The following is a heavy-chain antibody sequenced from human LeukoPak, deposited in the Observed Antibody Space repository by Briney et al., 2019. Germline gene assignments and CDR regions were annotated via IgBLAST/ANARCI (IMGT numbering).Heavy chain of an antibody. J-gene: IGHJ4*02. Sequence: SVKVSCKASGGTFSSYAINWVRQAPGQGLEWMGGIIPIFGTANYAQKFQGRVTITADESTSTAYMELSSLRSEDTAVYYCTTLYYYSNYYFDYWGQGTLVTVSS. D-gene: IGHD3-22*01. CDR1: GGTFSSYA. CDR2: IIPIFGTA. CDR3: TTLYYYSNYYFDY. V-gene: IGHV1-69*01.